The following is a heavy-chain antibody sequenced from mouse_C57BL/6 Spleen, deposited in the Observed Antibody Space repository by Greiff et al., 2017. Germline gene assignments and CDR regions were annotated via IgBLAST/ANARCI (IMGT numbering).Heavy chain of an antibody. J-gene: IGHJ3*01. D-gene: IGHD2-4*01. CDR2: INPNNGGT. CDR1: GYTFTDYN. Sequence: EVQLVESGPELVKPGASVKIPCKASGYTFTDYNMDWVKQSHGKSLEWIGDINPNNGGTIYNQKFKGTATLTVDKSSSTAYMELRSLTSEDTAVYYCASLYDYAWFAYWGQGTLVTVSA. CDR3: ASLYDYAWFAY. V-gene: IGHV1-18*01.